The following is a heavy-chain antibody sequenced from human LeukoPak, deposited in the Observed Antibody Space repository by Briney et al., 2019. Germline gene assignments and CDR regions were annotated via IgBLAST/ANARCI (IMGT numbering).Heavy chain of an antibody. CDR1: GGSVGSAGYY. J-gene: IGHJ4*02. CDR3: ARTQSQSGSYRYYFGY. V-gene: IGHV4-61*08. D-gene: IGHD1-26*01. CDR2: IYYIRNT. Sequence: SETLSLTCTVSGGSVGSAGYYWSWIRQPPGGGLEWIGYIYYIRNTNYNPSLKSRVTMSLDPSRNQFSLKLNSVTAADTAVYYCARTQSQSGSYRYYFGYWGQGTLVTVSS.